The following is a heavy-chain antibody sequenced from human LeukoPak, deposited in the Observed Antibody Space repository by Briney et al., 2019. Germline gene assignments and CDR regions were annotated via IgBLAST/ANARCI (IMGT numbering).Heavy chain of an antibody. D-gene: IGHD5-18*01. CDR2: IYYSGST. CDR1: GGSISSYY. CDR3: ARVRGAQLWSHYFDY. V-gene: IGHV4-59*12. J-gene: IGHJ4*02. Sequence: TETLSLTCTVSGGSISSYYWSWIRQPPGKGLEWIGYIYYSGSTIYNPSLKSRVTISVDRSKNQFSLKLSSVTAADTAVYYCARVRGAQLWSHYFDYWGQGTLVTVSS.